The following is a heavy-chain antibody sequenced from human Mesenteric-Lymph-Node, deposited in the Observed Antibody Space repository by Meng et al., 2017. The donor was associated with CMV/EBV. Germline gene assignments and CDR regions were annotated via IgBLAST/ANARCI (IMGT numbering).Heavy chain of an antibody. CDR1: GYTFTGYY. J-gene: IGHJ4*02. D-gene: IGHD6-13*01. CDR3: ARGYSSSWSPDL. CDR2: INPNSGGT. V-gene: IGHV1-2*06. Sequence: CKASGYTFTGYYMHWVRQAPGQGLEWMGRINPNSGGTNYAQKFQGRVTMTRDTSISTAYMELSRLRSDDTAVYYCARGYSSSWSPDLWGQGTLVTSPQ.